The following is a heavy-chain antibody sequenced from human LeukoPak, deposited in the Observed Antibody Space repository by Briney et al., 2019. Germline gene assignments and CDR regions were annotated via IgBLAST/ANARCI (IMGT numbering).Heavy chain of an antibody. V-gene: IGHV4-4*07. CDR3: ARDLYYYDSSGYYNWFDP. D-gene: IGHD3-22*01. CDR1: GGSISSYY. J-gene: IGHJ5*02. Sequence: PSETLSLTCTVSGGSISSYYWSWIWQPAGKGLEWIGRIYTSGSTNYNPSLKSRVTMSVDTSKNQFSLKLSSVTAADTAVYYCARDLYYYDSSGYYNWFDPWGQGTLVTVSS. CDR2: IYTSGST.